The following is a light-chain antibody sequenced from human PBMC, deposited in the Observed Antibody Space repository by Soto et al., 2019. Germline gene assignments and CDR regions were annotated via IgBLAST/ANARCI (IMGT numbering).Light chain of an antibody. J-gene: IGKJ2*01. CDR2: ATS. Sequence: DIQMTQSPSTLSGSVGDRVTITCRASQTISNYLNWYQQKPGRVPKLLIYATSTLQSGVPSRFSGSGSGTDFTLTISSLQPEDFATYYCQQSYSMPRPTFGQGTKLEIK. CDR3: QQSYSMPRPT. CDR1: QTISNY. V-gene: IGKV1-39*01.